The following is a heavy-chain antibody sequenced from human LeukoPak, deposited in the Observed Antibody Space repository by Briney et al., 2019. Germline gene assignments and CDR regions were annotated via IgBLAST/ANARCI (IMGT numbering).Heavy chain of an antibody. CDR1: GGTFSSYA. J-gene: IGHJ4*02. CDR3: ARVPALGSSGYIDY. CDR2: IIPIFGTA. V-gene: IGHV1-69*05. D-gene: IGHD3-22*01. Sequence: SVKVSCKASGGTFSSYAISWVRQAPGQGLEWMGRIIPIFGTANYAQKFQGRVTITTDESTSTAYMELSSLRSEDTAVYYCARVPALGSSGYIDYWGQGILVTVSS.